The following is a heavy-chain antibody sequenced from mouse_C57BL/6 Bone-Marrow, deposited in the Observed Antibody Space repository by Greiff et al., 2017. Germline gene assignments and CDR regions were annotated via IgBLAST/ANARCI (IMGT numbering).Heavy chain of an antibody. CDR3: ARRGLITTVVASYYYAVDD. D-gene: IGHD1-1*01. CDR2: IHPKSGST. J-gene: IGHJ4*01. V-gene: IGHV1-64*01. Sequence: QVQLQQPGAELVKPGASVKLSCKASGYTFTSYWMHWVKQRPGQGLEWIGMIHPKSGSTNYNEKFKSKATLTVDKSSSTAYMQLSSLTSEDSAVXYGARRGLITTVVASYYYAVDDWGQGTSVTVSS. CDR1: GYTFTSYW.